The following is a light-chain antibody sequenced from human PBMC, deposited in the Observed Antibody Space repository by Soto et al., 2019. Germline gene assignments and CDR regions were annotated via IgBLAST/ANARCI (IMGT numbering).Light chain of an antibody. V-gene: IGKV3-20*01. CDR1: QTIRNNY. J-gene: IGKJ4*01. CDR2: DAS. Sequence: EFVLTQSPGTLSLSPGERATLSCRASQTIRNNYLAWYQQKPGQAPRLLIYDASSRATGIPDRFRGGGSGTDFTLTTSRLEPEDFAVYYCQQFSSYPLTFGGGTKVEIK. CDR3: QQFSSYPLT.